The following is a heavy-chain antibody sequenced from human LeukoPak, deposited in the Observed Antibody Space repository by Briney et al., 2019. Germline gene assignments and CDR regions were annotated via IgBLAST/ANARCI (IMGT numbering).Heavy chain of an antibody. J-gene: IGHJ5*02. V-gene: IGHV5-51*01. CDR3: ARRGVEQQLVRNWFDP. Sequence: GESLKISCKGSGYSFTSYWIGWVRQMPGKGLEWMGIIYPGDSDTRYRPSFQGQVTISADKSISTAYLQWSSLKASDTAMYYCARRGVEQQLVRNWFDPWGQGTLVTVSS. D-gene: IGHD6-13*01. CDR1: GYSFTSYW. CDR2: IYPGDSDT.